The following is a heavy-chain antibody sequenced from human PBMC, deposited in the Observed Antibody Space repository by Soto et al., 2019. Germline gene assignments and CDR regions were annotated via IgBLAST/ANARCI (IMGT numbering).Heavy chain of an antibody. CDR2: IYYSGST. J-gene: IGHJ4*02. Sequence: SETLSLTCTVSGGSISSYYWSWIRQPPGKGLEWIGYIYYSGSTNYNPSLKSRVTISVDTSKNQFSLKLSSVTAADTAVYYCASDMGPRAYFDYWGQGTQVTVSS. V-gene: IGHV4-59*01. CDR3: ASDMGPRAYFDY. D-gene: IGHD1-26*01. CDR1: GGSISSYY.